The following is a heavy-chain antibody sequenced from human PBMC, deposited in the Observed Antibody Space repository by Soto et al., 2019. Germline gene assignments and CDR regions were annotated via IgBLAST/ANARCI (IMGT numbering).Heavy chain of an antibody. CDR3: ARRGVTTFYEDHYYYYYYMDV. CDR2: INSDGSST. D-gene: IGHD4-17*01. V-gene: IGHV3-74*01. CDR1: GFTFSSYW. J-gene: IGHJ6*03. Sequence: GGSLRLSCAASGFTFSSYWMHWVRQAPGKGLVWVSRINSDGSSTSYADSVKGRFTISRDNAKNTLYLQMNSLRAEDTAVYYCARRGVTTFYEDHYYYYYYMDVWGKGTTVTVSS.